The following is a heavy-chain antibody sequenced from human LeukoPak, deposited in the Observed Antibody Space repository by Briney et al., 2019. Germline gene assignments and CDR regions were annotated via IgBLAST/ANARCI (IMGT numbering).Heavy chain of an antibody. J-gene: IGHJ4*02. CDR2: ISGSGGST. D-gene: IGHD6-13*01. CDR3: AKDLISSRDYFDY. V-gene: IGHV3-23*01. Sequence: GGSLRLSCAASGFTFSSYGMSWVRQAPGKGLEWVSAISGSGGSTYYADSVKGRFTISRDNSKNTLYLQMNSLRAEDTAVYYCAKDLISSRDYFDYWGQGTLVTVSS. CDR1: GFTFSSYG.